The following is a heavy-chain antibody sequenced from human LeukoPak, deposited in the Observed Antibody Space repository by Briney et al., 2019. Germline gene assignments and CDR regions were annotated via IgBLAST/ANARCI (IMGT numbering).Heavy chain of an antibody. J-gene: IGHJ2*01. CDR1: GFTVSSNY. D-gene: IGHD6-19*01. V-gene: IGHV3-53*01. CDR3: ARVRAVAGIRYWYFDL. Sequence: GGSLSLSCAASGFTVSSNYMSWFRQAPGKGLQWVSVIYIGGSTYYEDSVKGRFTISRDNSKISLYPQMNSLRAEDTAVYYCARVRAVAGIRYWYFDLWGRGTLVTVSS. CDR2: IYIGGST.